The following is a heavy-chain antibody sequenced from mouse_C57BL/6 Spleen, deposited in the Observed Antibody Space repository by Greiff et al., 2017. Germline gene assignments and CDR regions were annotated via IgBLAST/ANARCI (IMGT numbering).Heavy chain of an antibody. CDR2: ISSGSSTI. CDR1: GFPFSDYG. V-gene: IGHV5-17*01. D-gene: IGHD1-1*01. CDR3: ARGYYGSSLDY. Sequence: EVKLVESGGGLVKPGGSLKLSCAASGFPFSDYGMHWVRKAPEKGLEWVAYISSGSSTIYYADTVKGRFTISRDNAKNTLFLQRTSLRSEDTAMYYCARGYYGSSLDYWGQGTTLTVSS. J-gene: IGHJ2*01.